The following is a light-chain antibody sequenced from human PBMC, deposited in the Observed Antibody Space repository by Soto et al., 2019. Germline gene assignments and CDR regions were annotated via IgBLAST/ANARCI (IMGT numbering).Light chain of an antibody. V-gene: IGKV3-20*01. Sequence: EIVLTQSPGTLSLSPGESATLSCRASQRISTNLAWYQHKPGQAPRLLIYGVFSRATGIPDRFSGSGSGADFTLTISRLEPEDFAVYYCQQYGTLPWTFGQGTKV. CDR1: QRISTN. CDR2: GVF. CDR3: QQYGTLPWT. J-gene: IGKJ1*01.